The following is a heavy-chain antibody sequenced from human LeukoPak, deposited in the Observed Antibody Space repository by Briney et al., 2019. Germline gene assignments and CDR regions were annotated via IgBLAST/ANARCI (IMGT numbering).Heavy chain of an antibody. Sequence: PSETLSLTCAVYGGSFSGYYWSWIRQPPGKGLEWIGEINHSGSTNYNPSLKSRVTISVDTSKNQFSLKLSSVTAADTAVYYCARPVLYCSGGSCYPNYFDPWGQGTLVTVSS. CDR1: GGSFSGYY. J-gene: IGHJ5*02. V-gene: IGHV4-34*01. CDR3: ARPVLYCSGGSCYPNYFDP. CDR2: INHSGST. D-gene: IGHD2-15*01.